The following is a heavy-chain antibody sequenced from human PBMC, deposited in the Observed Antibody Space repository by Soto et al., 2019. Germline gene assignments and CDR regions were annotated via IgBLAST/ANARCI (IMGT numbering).Heavy chain of an antibody. Sequence: ASVKVSCKASGYTFTNFDITWVRQAAGQGLEWMGSMNPSSGDTDYAQTFKGRVTMTRNISINTAYMELNTLRSEDTAVFHCARADRLAAPMDYALDVWGQGTTVTVSS. J-gene: IGHJ6*02. CDR3: ARADRLAAPMDYALDV. CDR2: MNPSSGDT. V-gene: IGHV1-8*01. D-gene: IGHD6-19*01. CDR1: GYTFTNFD.